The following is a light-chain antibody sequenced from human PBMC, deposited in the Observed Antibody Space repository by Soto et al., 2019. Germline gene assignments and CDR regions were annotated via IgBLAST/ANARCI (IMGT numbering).Light chain of an antibody. CDR2: AAS. J-gene: IGKJ1*01. CDR1: QDISNF. V-gene: IGKV1-27*01. Sequence: DIQMTQSPSSLSASIGDRVTITCRASQDISNFLVWYQQKPGKLPNLLIYAASTLQSGVPSRFSGSGSGTDFTLTISSLQPEDVATYYCQKYDSAPWTLGQGTKVEIK. CDR3: QKYDSAPWT.